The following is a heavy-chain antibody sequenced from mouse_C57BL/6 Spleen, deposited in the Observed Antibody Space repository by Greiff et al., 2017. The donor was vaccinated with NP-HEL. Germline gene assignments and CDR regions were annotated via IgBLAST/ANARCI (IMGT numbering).Heavy chain of an antibody. J-gene: IGHJ2*01. D-gene: IGHD1-1*01. CDR3: ARGNYYGSSYFDY. CDR1: GYTFTDYY. CDR2: INPNNGGT. V-gene: IGHV1-26*01. Sequence: EVQLQQSGPELVKPGASVQISCKASGYTFTDYYMNWVKQSHGKSLEWIGDINPNNGGTSYNQKFKGKATLTVDKSSSTAYMELRSLTSADSAVYYCARGNYYGSSYFDYWGQGTTLTVSS.